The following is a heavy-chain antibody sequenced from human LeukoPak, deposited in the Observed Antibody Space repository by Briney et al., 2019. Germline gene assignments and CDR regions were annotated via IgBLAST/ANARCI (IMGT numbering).Heavy chain of an antibody. CDR1: GGSISSYY. D-gene: IGHD5-24*01. Sequence: SETLSLTCTVSGGSISSYYWSWIRHPPGKGLEWIGYIYYSGSTNYNPSLKSRVTISVDTSKNQFSLKLSSVTAADTAVYYCARDTLGDGYNYFDYWGQGTLVTVSS. CDR3: ARDTLGDGYNYFDY. V-gene: IGHV4-59*01. J-gene: IGHJ4*02. CDR2: IYYSGST.